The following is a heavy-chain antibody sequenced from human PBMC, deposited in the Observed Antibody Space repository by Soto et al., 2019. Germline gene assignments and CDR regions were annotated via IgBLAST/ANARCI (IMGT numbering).Heavy chain of an antibody. V-gene: IGHV1-3*01. CDR2: INAGNGNT. D-gene: IGHD2-2*01. Sequence: GASVKVSCKASGYTFTSYAMHWVRQAPGQRLEWMGWINAGNGNTKYSQKFQGRVTITRDTSASTAYMELSSLRSEDTAVYYCARKAPAANTWFDPWGQGTLVTVSS. CDR3: ARKAPAANTWFDP. J-gene: IGHJ5*02. CDR1: GYTFTSYA.